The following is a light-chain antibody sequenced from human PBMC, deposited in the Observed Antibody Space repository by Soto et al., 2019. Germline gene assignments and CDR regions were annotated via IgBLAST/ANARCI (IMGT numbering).Light chain of an antibody. CDR1: QSISSW. CDR2: DAS. J-gene: IGKJ1*01. Sequence: DIQMTQSPATLSASVGDRATITCRASQSISSWLAWYQQKPGKVPKLLIDDASRLASGLPSSFSGSGSGTETTRTISSLPPDDFASYYYQQYNRSPWTVGQGTKVEI. CDR3: QQYNRSPWT. V-gene: IGKV1-5*01.